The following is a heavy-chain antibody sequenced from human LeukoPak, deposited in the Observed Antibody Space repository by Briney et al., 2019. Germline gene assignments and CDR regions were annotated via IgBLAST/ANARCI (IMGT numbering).Heavy chain of an antibody. CDR1: GSPFPSYY. V-gene: IGHV1-46*03. Sequence: ASVQVSCQASGSPFPSYYMHRVRPAPGQGLEWMGIINPSGGSTSYAQKFQGRVTMTRDTSTSTVYMELSSLRSEDTAVYYCGRVKNGYWGQGTLVTVSS. D-gene: IGHD2-8*01. J-gene: IGHJ4*02. CDR3: GRVKNGY. CDR2: INPSGGST.